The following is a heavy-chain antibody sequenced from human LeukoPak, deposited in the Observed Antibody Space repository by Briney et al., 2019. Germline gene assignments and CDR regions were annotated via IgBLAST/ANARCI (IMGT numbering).Heavy chain of an antibody. CDR1: GFRLSDYY. CDR3: ARVRGFCGGGKCYPYYFDY. V-gene: IGHV3-11*01. J-gene: IGHJ4*02. Sequence: PGGSLRLSCAASGFRLSDYYMSWIRQAPGKGLEWISYITTSGSTMYYADSVKGRFTISRDNAKNSLYLQMNSLRVEDTAVYFCARVRGFCGGGKCYPYYFDYWGQGTLVTVSS. CDR2: ITTSGSTM. D-gene: IGHD2-15*01.